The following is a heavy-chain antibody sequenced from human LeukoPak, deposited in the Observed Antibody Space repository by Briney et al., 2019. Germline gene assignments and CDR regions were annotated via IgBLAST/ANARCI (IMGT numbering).Heavy chain of an antibody. J-gene: IGHJ4*02. CDR3: AKEYQLRRGYFDY. V-gene: IGHV3-7*01. CDR1: GLSFSNCW. Sequence: GGSLRLSCAASGLSFSNCWMSWVRQSPGKGLEWVANINQDGSDKYYVDSVKGRFTISRDNAKNSVYLQMNSLRAEDTAVYYCAKEYQLRRGYFDYWGQGTLVTVSS. CDR2: INQDGSDK. D-gene: IGHD2-2*01.